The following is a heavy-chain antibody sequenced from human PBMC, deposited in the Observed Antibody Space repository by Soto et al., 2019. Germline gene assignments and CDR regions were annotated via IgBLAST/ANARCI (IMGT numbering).Heavy chain of an antibody. CDR3: AREEYYYGSGSYFFFDY. J-gene: IGHJ4*02. V-gene: IGHV3-33*01. D-gene: IGHD3-10*01. CDR2: IWYDGSNK. Sequence: GGSLRLSCAASGFTFSSYGMHWVRQAPGKGLEWVAVIWYDGSNKYYADSVKGRFTISRDNSKNTLYLQMNSLRAEDTAVYYCAREEYYYGSGSYFFFDYWGQGTLVTVSS. CDR1: GFTFSSYG.